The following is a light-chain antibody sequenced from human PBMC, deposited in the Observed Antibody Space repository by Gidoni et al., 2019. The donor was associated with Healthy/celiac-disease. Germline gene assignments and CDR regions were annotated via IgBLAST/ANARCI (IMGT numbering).Light chain of an antibody. CDR2: AAS. CDR3: QQYYSYPWT. CDR1: QGLSSY. V-gene: IGKV1-8*01. Sequence: AIRMTQSPSSPSASTVDIVTITCRASQGLSSYLAWYQQQPGKAPKLLVYAASTLQSGVPSRFSGSGSGTDFTITISCLQSEDFATYYCQQYYSYPWTFGQGTKVEIK. J-gene: IGKJ1*01.